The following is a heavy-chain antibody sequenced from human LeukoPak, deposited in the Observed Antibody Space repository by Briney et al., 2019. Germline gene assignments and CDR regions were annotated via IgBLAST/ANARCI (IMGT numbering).Heavy chain of an antibody. CDR2: IIPIFGTA. Sequence: ASVKVSCKASGGTFSSYAISWVRQAPGQGLEWMGGIIPIFGTANYAQKFQGRVTITTDESTSTAYMELSSLRSEDTAVYCCASRGYSSSSVPKYYFDYWGQGTLVTVSS. CDR1: GGTFSSYA. CDR3: ASRGYSSSSVPKYYFDY. D-gene: IGHD6-6*01. V-gene: IGHV1-69*05. J-gene: IGHJ4*02.